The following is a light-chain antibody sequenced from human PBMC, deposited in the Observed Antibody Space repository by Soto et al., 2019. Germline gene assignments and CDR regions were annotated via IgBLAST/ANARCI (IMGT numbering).Light chain of an antibody. CDR1: RSNIGSNT. Sequence: QSVLTQPPSASGTPGQRVTISCSGSRSNIGSNTVNWYQQLPGTAPKLLIYSNNQRPSGVPDRFSGSKSGTSASRAISGLQSEDEAGYYCATWDDSLNGPVFGGGTKLTVL. J-gene: IGLJ2*01. CDR2: SNN. CDR3: ATWDDSLNGPV. V-gene: IGLV1-44*01.